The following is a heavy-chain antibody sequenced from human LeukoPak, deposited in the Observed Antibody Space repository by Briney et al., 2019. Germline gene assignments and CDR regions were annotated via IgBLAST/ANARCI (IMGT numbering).Heavy chain of an antibody. Sequence: ASVKVSCKASGGTFSSYAISWVRQAPGQGLQWMGWINPNSGVTNSAQNFQGRISMTRDTSISTAYMELSRLGSDDTAVYYCTRDGAFDIWGQGTMVTVSS. J-gene: IGHJ3*02. CDR3: TRDGAFDI. CDR2: INPNSGVT. V-gene: IGHV1-2*02. CDR1: GGTFSSYA.